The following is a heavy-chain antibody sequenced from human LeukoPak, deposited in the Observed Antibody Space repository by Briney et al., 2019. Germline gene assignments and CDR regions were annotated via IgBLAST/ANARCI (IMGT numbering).Heavy chain of an antibody. CDR3: ARDLLHEPYYYGMDV. CDR2: IWYDGSNK. V-gene: IGHV3-33*01. J-gene: IGHJ6*02. Sequence: GGSLRLSCAASGFTFSSYGMHWVRQAPGKGLEWVAVIWYDGSNKYYADSVKGRFTISRDNSKNTLYLQMNSLRAEDTAVYYCARDLLHEPYYYGMDVWGQGTTVTVSS. CDR1: GFTFSSYG.